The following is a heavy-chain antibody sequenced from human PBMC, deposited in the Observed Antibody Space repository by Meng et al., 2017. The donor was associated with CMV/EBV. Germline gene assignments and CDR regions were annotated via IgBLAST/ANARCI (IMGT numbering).Heavy chain of an antibody. J-gene: IGHJ6*02. V-gene: IGHV4-4*07. CDR3: ARDLYDSSGYPAYGMDV. Sequence: SETLSLTCTVSGGSISSYSWSWIRQPAGKGLEWIGRIYTSGSTNYNPSLKSRVTMSVDTSKNQFSLKLSSVTAADTAVYYCARDLYDSSGYPAYGMDVWGQGTTVTVSS. CDR1: GGSISSYS. D-gene: IGHD3-22*01. CDR2: IYTSGST.